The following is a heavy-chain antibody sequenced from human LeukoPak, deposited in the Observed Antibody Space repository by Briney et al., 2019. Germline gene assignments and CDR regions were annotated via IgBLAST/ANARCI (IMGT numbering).Heavy chain of an antibody. CDR3: ARHRKGIWFDS. V-gene: IGHV5-51*01. Sequence: HGSSLKISCKGSGYSFSSYWIGWVRQMPGEVLEWMAIIDPDDSDTSYSPSFQGQVTISADRSISTAYLQWSSLKASDSAMYYCARHRKGIWFDSWGQGTLVT. CDR2: IDPDDSDT. J-gene: IGHJ5*01. CDR1: GYSFSSYW.